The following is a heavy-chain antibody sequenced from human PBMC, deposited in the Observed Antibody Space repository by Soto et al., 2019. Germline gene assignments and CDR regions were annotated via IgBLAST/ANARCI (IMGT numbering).Heavy chain of an antibody. J-gene: IGHJ6*02. CDR1: GFTFSSYG. V-gene: IGHV3-33*01. D-gene: IGHD2-15*01. CDR3: AREGYCSGGSCYSVYYYYGMDV. Sequence: QVQLVESGGGVVQPGRSLRLSCAASGFTFSSYGMHWVRQAPGKGLEWVAVIWYDGSNKYYADSVKGRFTISRDNSKNTLYLQMNSLRAEDTAVYYCAREGYCSGGSCYSVYYYYGMDVWGQGTKVTVSS. CDR2: IWYDGSNK.